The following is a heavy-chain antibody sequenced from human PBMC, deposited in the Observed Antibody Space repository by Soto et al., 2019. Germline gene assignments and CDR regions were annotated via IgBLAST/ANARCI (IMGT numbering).Heavy chain of an antibody. D-gene: IGHD6-19*01. J-gene: IGHJ4*02. CDR1: GFSFSTYG. CDR2: IWYDGSNK. V-gene: IGHV3-33*01. CDR3: ARDLRSGWYDGFDY. Sequence: QVQLVASGGGVVQPGRSLRLSCAASGFSFSTYGVNWVRQAPDKGLEWVALIWYDGSNKYYADPVKGRFTISRDNSKNTLYLQMNSLRDEDTAVYYCARDLRSGWYDGFDYWGQGTLVTVSS.